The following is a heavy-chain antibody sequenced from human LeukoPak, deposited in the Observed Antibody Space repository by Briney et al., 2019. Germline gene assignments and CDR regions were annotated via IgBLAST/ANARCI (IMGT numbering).Heavy chain of an antibody. J-gene: IGHJ4*02. CDR2: IYYSGST. CDR3: ARVNLHDYGAHFDY. CDR1: GGSISSGDYY. Sequence: SQTLSLTCTVSGGSISSGDYYWSWIRQPPGKGLEWIVYIYYSGSTYYNPSLKSRVTISVDTSKNHSSPKLSSVTAADTAVYYCARVNLHDYGAHFDYWGQGTLVTVSS. V-gene: IGHV4-30-4*08. D-gene: IGHD4-17*01.